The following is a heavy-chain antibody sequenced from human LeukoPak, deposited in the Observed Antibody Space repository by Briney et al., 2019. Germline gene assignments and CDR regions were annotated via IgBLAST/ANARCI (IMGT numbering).Heavy chain of an antibody. CDR2: ISYDGSNK. J-gene: IGHJ5*02. Sequence: GGSLRLSCAASGFTFSSYAMHWVRQAPGKGLEWVAVISYDGSNKYYADSVKGRFTISRDNSKNTLYLQMNSLRAEDTAVYYCATRIAVEPWFDPWGQGTLVTVSS. CDR3: ATRIAVEPWFDP. D-gene: IGHD6-19*01. V-gene: IGHV3-30*04. CDR1: GFTFSSYA.